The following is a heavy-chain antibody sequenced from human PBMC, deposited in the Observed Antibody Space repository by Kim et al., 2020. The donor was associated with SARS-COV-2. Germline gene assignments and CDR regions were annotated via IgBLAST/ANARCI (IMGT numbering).Heavy chain of an antibody. D-gene: IGHD3-22*01. J-gene: IGHJ2*01. Sequence: SETLSLTCTVSGGSISSGGYYWSWIRQHPGKGLEWIGYIYYSGSTYYNPSLKSRVTISVDTSKNQFSLKLSSVTAADTAVYYCARDLVYYDSSGYYPLGYFDLWGRGTLVTVSS. V-gene: IGHV4-31*03. CDR3: ARDLVYYDSSGYYPLGYFDL. CDR2: IYYSGST. CDR1: GGSISSGGYY.